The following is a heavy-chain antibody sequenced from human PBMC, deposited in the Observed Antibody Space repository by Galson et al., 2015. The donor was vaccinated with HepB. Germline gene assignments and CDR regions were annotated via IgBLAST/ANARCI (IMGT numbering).Heavy chain of an antibody. CDR1: GYTFTSYY. D-gene: IGHD2-2*01. J-gene: IGHJ4*02. CDR2: INPSGGST. Sequence: SVKVSCKASGYTFTSYYMHWVRQAPGQGLEWMGIINPSGGSTSYAQKFQGRVTMTRDTSTSTVYMELSSLRSEDTAVYYCARGYCSSTSCYPSDYFDYWGQGTLVTVSS. CDR3: ARGYCSSTSCYPSDYFDY. V-gene: IGHV1-46*03.